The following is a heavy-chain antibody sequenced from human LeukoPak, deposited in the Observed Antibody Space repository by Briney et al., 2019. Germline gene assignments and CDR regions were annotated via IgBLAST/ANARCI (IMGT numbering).Heavy chain of an antibody. J-gene: IGHJ3*02. D-gene: IGHD3-22*01. CDR1: GFTFSSYW. CDR2: INSDGSST. V-gene: IGHV3-74*01. Sequence: GGSLRLSCAASGFTFSSYWMHWVRQAPGKGLVWVSRINSDGSSTSYADSVKGRFTISRDNAKNTLYLQMNSLRAGDTAVYYCARDATRSYDSSGYYSGAFDIWGQGTMVTVSS. CDR3: ARDATRSYDSSGYYSGAFDI.